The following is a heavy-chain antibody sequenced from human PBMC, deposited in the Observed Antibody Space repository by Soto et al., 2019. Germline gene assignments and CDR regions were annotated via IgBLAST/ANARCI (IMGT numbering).Heavy chain of an antibody. J-gene: IGHJ6*01. CDR1: GGSIRSGGYY. Sequence: QVQLQESGPGLVKPSQTLSLTCTVSGGSIRSGGYYWTWIRQSPGKGLEWVGHIYYTGTSYYNPSLKRRVSISLDTSNNQFSLRLSAVTAADTAVYYCAREDRPVGSDYFGMDVWGQGTTVTVSS. V-gene: IGHV4-31*03. CDR3: AREDRPVGSDYFGMDV. D-gene: IGHD1-26*01. CDR2: IYYTGTS.